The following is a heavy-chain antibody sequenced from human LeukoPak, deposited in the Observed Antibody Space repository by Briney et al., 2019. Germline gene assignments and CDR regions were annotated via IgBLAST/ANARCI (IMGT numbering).Heavy chain of an antibody. CDR2: ISGSGGST. CDR1: GFTFSSYA. CDR3: AKVEHIVVVTALDY. D-gene: IGHD2-21*02. J-gene: IGHJ4*02. Sequence: GGSLRLSCAASGFTFSSYAMSWVRQAPGKGLEWVSAISGSGGSTYYADSVKGRFTISRDNSKNTLYLQMNSLRAEDTAVYYCAKVEHIVVVTALDYWGQGTLVTVSS. V-gene: IGHV3-23*01.